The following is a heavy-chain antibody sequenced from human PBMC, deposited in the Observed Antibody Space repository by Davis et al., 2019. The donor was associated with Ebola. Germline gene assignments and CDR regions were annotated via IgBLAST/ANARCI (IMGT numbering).Heavy chain of an antibody. V-gene: IGHV4-34*01. D-gene: IGHD2-2*01. J-gene: IGHJ3*02. Sequence: SETLSLTCAVYGGSFSGHYWTWIRQPPGKGLEWIGDISHSGTTNYNPSLKSRVTISVDTSKNQFSLKVSFVTAADTAVYYCARYWADIVVVPAAKGAFDIWGQGTMVTVSS. CDR1: GGSFSGHY. CDR2: ISHSGTT. CDR3: ARYWADIVVVPAAKGAFDI.